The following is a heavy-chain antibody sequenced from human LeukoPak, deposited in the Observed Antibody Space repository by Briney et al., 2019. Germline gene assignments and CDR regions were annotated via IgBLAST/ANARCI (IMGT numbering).Heavy chain of an antibody. CDR2: ISSSGDSL. CDR1: GFTFSSYW. J-gene: IGHJ6*02. Sequence: GGSLRLSCAASGFTFSSYWMSWVRQAPGKGLEWISFISSSGDSLYYADSVEGRFTISRDNAKDSVYLQMTSLRAEDTAIYYCAREVVVLPDHYYYGLDVWGQGTTVTVSS. D-gene: IGHD2-15*01. CDR3: AREVVVLPDHYYYGLDV. V-gene: IGHV3-21*04.